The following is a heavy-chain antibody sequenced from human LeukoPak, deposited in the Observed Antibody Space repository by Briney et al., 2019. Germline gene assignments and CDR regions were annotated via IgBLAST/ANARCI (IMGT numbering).Heavy chain of an antibody. CDR2: ITRSGSTK. D-gene: IGHD3-3*01. V-gene: IGHV3-48*03. J-gene: IGHJ6*02. Sequence: GGSLRLSCAASGFTFSTHEMNWVRQAPGKGREWISYITRSGSTKYYADSVKGRFTISRDNARNSLSLQMNSLRAGDTALYYCARSLYSSRSEWFYYNGLDVWGQGATVTVSS. CDR3: ARSLYSSRSEWFYYNGLDV. CDR1: GFTFSTHE.